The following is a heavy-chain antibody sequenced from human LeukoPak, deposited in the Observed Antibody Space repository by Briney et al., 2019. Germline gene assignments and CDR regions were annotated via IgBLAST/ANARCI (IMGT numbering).Heavy chain of an antibody. CDR2: INHSGST. J-gene: IGHJ5*02. CDR1: GGSFSGYY. V-gene: IGHV4-34*01. Sequence: SETLSLTCAVYGGSFSGYYWSWIRQPPGKGLEWIGEINHSGSTNYNPSLKSRVTISVDTSKNQFSVKLSSVTAADTAVYYCASGATAVVPAAIWEPSINWFDPWGQGTLVTVSS. D-gene: IGHD2-2*01. CDR3: ASGATAVVPAAIWEPSINWFDP.